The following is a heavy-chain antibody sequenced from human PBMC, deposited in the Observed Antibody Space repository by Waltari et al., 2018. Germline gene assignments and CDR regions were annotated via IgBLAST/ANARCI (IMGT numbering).Heavy chain of an antibody. J-gene: IGHJ4*02. Sequence: QVQLVQSGAEVKKPGSSVKVSCKASGGTFSSYAISWVRQAPGQGLEWMGGIIPIFGNAKHAQKFQGRVTITPEKSTRTAYMGLSSLRSEDTAVYYCARKLRKSAALHYWGQGTLVTVSS. V-gene: IGHV1-69*14. CDR1: GGTFSSYA. CDR2: IIPIFGNA. D-gene: IGHD2-15*01. CDR3: ARKLRKSAALHY.